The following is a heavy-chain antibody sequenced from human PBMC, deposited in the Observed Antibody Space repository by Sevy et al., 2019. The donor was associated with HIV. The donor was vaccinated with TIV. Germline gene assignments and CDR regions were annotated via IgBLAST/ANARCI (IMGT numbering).Heavy chain of an antibody. V-gene: IGHV3-48*03. CDR1: GFTFSSYE. J-gene: IGHJ4*02. D-gene: IGHD4-17*01. CDR3: ARDLPPSATTVAHFDY. CDR2: VSNSGTTR. Sequence: GGSVRLSCAASGFTFSSYEMNWVRQAPGKGLEWVSYVSNSGTTRSYSDSVRVRFTISRDNAGNSLYLQMKGLRAEDTAVYYCARDLPPSATTVAHFDYWVQGTLVIVSS.